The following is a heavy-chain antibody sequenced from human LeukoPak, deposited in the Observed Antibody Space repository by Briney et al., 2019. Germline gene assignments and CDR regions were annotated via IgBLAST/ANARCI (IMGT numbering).Heavy chain of an antibody. CDR2: IYYSGST. CDR3: ARGRGSYYPH. Sequence: SETLSLTCAVSGGSISSGGYYWSWIRQPPGKGLEWIGYIYYSGSTYYNPSLKSRVTISVDTSKNQFSLKLSSVTAADTAVYYCARGRGSYYPHWGQGALVTVSS. J-gene: IGHJ4*02. D-gene: IGHD1-26*01. CDR1: GGSISSGGYY. V-gene: IGHV4-31*11.